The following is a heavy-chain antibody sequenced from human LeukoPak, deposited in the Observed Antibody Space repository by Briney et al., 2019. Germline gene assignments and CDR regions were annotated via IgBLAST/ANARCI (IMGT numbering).Heavy chain of an antibody. J-gene: IGHJ4*02. CDR1: RFTFSSHA. CDR2: ISGSGRST. Sequence: PGGSLRLSCAASRFTFSSHAMRWVRQAPGKGLQWVSSISGSGRSTYYADSVKGRFTISRDSSKNTLYLQMNSLRVEDTAVYYCMANVDFDYWGQGTLVTVSS. V-gene: IGHV3-23*01. CDR3: MANVDFDY. D-gene: IGHD5-12*01.